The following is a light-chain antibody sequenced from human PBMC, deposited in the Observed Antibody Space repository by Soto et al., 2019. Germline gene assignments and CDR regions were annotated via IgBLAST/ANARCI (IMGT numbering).Light chain of an antibody. CDR3: CSYTSSSTYV. Sequence: QSVLTQPASVSGSPGQSITTSCTGTSSDVGGYKFVSWYQEHPGKAPKLMIYEVSNRPSGVSNRFSGSKSGNTASLTISGLQAEDEADYYCCSYTSSSTYVFGTGTKVTVL. CDR2: EVS. V-gene: IGLV2-14*01. J-gene: IGLJ1*01. CDR1: SSDVGGYKF.